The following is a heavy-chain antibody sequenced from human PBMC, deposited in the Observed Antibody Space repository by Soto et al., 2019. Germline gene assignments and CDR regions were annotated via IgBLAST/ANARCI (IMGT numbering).Heavy chain of an antibody. CDR3: ARVPIDTYMIYWSDP. V-gene: IGHV4-59*01. CDR1: GASIGGYY. J-gene: IGHJ5*02. Sequence: SEPLSLARIITGASIGGYYWAWISEPPGKGLEWIGYIYFTGNANYSPSLKSRVTMSVDMSTNQFSLNLRSVTAADTAVYYCARVPIDTYMIYWSDPWGQGTLVTVS. D-gene: IGHD3-16*01. CDR2: IYFTGNA.